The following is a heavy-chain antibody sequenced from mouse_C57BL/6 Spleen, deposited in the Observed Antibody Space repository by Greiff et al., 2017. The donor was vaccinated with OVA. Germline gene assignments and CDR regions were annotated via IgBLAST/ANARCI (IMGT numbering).Heavy chain of an antibody. Sequence: VQLQQSGAELVRPGTSVKVSCKASGYAFTNYLIEWVKQRPGQGLEWIGVINPGSGGTNYNEKFKGKATLTADKSSSTAYMQLSSLTSEDSAVYFCARVGGLLNYWGQGTTLTVSS. D-gene: IGHD2-13*01. CDR2: INPGSGGT. V-gene: IGHV1-54*01. CDR1: GYAFTNYL. CDR3: ARVGGLLNY. J-gene: IGHJ2*01.